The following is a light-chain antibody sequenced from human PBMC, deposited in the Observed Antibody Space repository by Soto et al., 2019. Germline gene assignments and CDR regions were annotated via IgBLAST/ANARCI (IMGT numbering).Light chain of an antibody. V-gene: IGKV3-20*01. CDR3: QQYGSSPPYT. Sequence: EIVLTQSPGTLSLSPGERATLSCRASQSVSSSYLAWYQQKPGQAPRLLIYGASSRATGIPDRFSGSGSGTDFTLTINRLEPEVFAVYYCQQYGSSPPYTFGQGTELEIK. CDR1: QSVSSSY. CDR2: GAS. J-gene: IGKJ2*01.